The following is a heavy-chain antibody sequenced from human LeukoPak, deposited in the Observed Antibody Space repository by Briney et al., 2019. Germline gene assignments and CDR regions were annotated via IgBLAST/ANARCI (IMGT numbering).Heavy chain of an antibody. J-gene: IGHJ4*02. CDR3: ARGTNTRDGYNPFDY. V-gene: IGHV1-69*04. CDR2: IIPILGIA. D-gene: IGHD5-24*01. Sequence: GASVKVSCKASGGTFSSYAISWVRQAPGQGLEWMGRIIPILGIANYAQKFQGRVTITADKSTSTAYMELSSLRSEDTAVYYCARGTNTRDGYNPFDYWGQGTLVTVPS. CDR1: GGTFSSYA.